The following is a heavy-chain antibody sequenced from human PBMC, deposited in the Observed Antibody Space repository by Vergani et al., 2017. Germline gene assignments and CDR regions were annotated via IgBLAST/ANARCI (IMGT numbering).Heavy chain of an antibody. Sequence: QVQLVQSGAEVKKPGSSVKVSCKASGGTFSSYAISWVRQAPGQGLEWMGRIIPILGIANYAQKFQGRVTITADKSTSTAYMELSSLRSEDTAVYYCAGGKDDWNYDHGMDVWGQGTTVTVSS. CDR3: AGGKDDWNYDHGMDV. CDR1: GGTFSSYA. V-gene: IGHV1-69*04. D-gene: IGHD1-7*01. J-gene: IGHJ6*02. CDR2: IIPILGIA.